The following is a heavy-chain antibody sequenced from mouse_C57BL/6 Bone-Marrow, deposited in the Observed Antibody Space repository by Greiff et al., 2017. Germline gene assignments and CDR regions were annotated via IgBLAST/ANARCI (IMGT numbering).Heavy chain of an antibody. J-gene: IGHJ3*01. V-gene: IGHV6-6*01. Sequence: EVKLVESGGGLVQPGGSMKLSCAASGFTFSDAWMDWVRQSPGKGLEWVAEIRNKANNHATYYAESVKGRFTISRDDSNSSVYLQMNSLRAEDTGIYYCSADYGSSPWFAYWCQGTLVTVSA. CDR1: GFTFSDAW. CDR2: IRNKANNHAT. D-gene: IGHD1-1*01. CDR3: SADYGSSPWFAY.